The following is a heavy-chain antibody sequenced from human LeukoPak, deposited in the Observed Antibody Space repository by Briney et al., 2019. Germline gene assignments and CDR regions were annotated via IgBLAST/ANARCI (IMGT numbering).Heavy chain of an antibody. CDR3: ARAGDSYNWFDP. V-gene: IGHV4-34*01. CDR2: INRSGGT. Sequence: SETLSLTCAVYGGSFSGHYWTWIRQPPGKGLEWIGDINRSGGTNYNPSLKSRLTISLDTSKNQFSLNLKSMPAADTALYYCARAGDSYNWFDPWGQGTLVTVSS. D-gene: IGHD2-21*01. CDR1: GGSFSGHY. J-gene: IGHJ5*02.